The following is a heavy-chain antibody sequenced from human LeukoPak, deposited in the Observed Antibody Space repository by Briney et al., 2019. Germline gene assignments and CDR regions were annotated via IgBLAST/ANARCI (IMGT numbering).Heavy chain of an antibody. D-gene: IGHD5-18*01. J-gene: IGHJ4*02. Sequence: PGGSLRLSCAASGFTFSNYAMNWVRQAPGKGLEWVSAISGSGDSTYYADSVKGRFTISRDNSKNTLYLQVNSLRAEDTAVYYCAKGNGYSYGRYYFDYWGQGTLVTVSS. CDR3: AKGNGYSYGRYYFDY. CDR1: GFTFSNYA. V-gene: IGHV3-23*01. CDR2: ISGSGDST.